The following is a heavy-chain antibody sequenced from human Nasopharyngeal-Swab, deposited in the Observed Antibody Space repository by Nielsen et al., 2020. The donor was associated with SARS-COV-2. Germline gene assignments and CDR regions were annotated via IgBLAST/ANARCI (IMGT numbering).Heavy chain of an antibody. V-gene: IGHV3-48*03. CDR1: GFTFDIYE. D-gene: IGHD3-22*01. CDR3: GRGGVGSSGYYFDF. CDR2: ISSNGSTM. J-gene: IGHJ4*02. Sequence: GGSLRLSCAASGFTFDIYEMDWVRQAPGKGLEWVSYISSNGSTMYYADSVKGRFTISRDNAKNSLYLQMNSLRDEDTAVYYCGRGGVGSSGYYFDFWGQGTPVTVSS.